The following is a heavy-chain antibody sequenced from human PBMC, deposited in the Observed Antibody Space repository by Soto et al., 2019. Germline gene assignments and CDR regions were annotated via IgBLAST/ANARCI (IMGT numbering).Heavy chain of an antibody. CDR1: GGSISSGGYY. J-gene: IGHJ3*02. CDR3: ARVLRYFDWHGGAFDI. Sequence: PSETLSLTCTVSGGSISSGGYYWSWIRQHPGKGLEWIGYIYYSGSTYYNPSLKSRVTISVDTSKNQFSLKLSSVTAADTAVYYCARVLRYFDWHGGAFDIWGQGTMVTVSS. D-gene: IGHD3-9*01. V-gene: IGHV4-31*03. CDR2: IYYSGST.